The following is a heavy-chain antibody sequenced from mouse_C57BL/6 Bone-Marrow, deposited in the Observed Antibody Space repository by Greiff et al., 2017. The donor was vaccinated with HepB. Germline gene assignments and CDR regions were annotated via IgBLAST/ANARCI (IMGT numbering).Heavy chain of an antibody. V-gene: IGHV1-76*01. CDR1: GYTFTDYY. CDR2: IYPGSGNT. J-gene: IGHJ3*01. D-gene: IGHD1-1*02. CDR3: AREGYGLFAY. Sequence: QVQLQQSGAELVRPGASVKLSCKASGYTFTDYYINWVKQRPGQGLEWIARIYPGSGNTYYNEKFKGKATLTAEKSSSTAYMQLSSLTSEDSAVYFCAREGYGLFAYWGQGTLVTVSA.